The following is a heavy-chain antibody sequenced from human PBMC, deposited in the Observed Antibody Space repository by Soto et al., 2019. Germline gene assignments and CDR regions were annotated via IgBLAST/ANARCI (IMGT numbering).Heavy chain of an antibody. CDR3: ASGSYDIYVTPHYFGMDV. CDR2: YYRDVTT. J-gene: IGHJ6*02. CDR1: DSSFIGNY. D-gene: IGHD3-9*01. Sequence: PGGSLRLSCVAFDSSFIGNYLTWFRQAPGRGLEWVGVYYRDVTTYLADSVKGRFTSSGDNSKNTLYLQMNSLRAEDTAVYYCASGSYDIYVTPHYFGMDVWGQGTTVTVSS. V-gene: IGHV3-53*01.